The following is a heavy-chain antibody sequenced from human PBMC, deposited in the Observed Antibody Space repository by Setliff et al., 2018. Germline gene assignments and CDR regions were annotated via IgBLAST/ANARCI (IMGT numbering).Heavy chain of an antibody. J-gene: IGHJ4*02. CDR1: GASVRSGPYY. CDR3: ARDAWFGIV. V-gene: IGHV4-61*01. Sequence: PSETLSLTCTVSGASVRSGPYYWSWIRQPPGKGLEWIGYIYIGGSTYYNPSLKGRVTISVDTSKNQFSLKLSSVTAADTAVYYCARDAWFGIVWGQGTLVTVSS. D-gene: IGHD3-10*01. CDR2: IYIGGST.